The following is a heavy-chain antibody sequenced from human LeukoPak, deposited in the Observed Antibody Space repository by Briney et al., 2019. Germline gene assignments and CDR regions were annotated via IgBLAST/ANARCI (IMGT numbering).Heavy chain of an antibody. V-gene: IGHV1-46*01. D-gene: IGHD6-6*01. CDR2: INPSGDST. Sequence: ASVKVSCKASGYTFTRYYMHWVRQAPGQGLEWMGIINPSGDSTSYAQKFQGRVTMTRDTSTSTVYMELSSLRSEDTAVYYCARGAARAGSGMDVWGQGTTVTVSS. CDR3: ARGAARAGSGMDV. CDR1: GYTFTRYY. J-gene: IGHJ6*02.